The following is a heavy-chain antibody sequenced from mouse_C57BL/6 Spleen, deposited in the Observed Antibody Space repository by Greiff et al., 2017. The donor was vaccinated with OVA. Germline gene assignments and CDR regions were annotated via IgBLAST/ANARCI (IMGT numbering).Heavy chain of an antibody. J-gene: IGHJ3*01. CDR1: GFTFSDAW. CDR2: IRNKANNHAT. Sequence: EVKLQESGGGLVQPGGSMKLSCAASGFTFSDAWMDWVRQSPEKGLEWVAEIRNKANNHATYYAESVKGRFTISRDDSKSSVYLQMNSLRAEDTGIYYCTRGGHYYGSVPFAYWGQGTLVTVSA. CDR3: TRGGHYYGSVPFAY. V-gene: IGHV6-6*01. D-gene: IGHD1-1*01.